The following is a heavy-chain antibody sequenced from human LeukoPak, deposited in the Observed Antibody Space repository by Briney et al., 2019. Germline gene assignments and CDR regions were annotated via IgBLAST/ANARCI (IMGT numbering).Heavy chain of an antibody. Sequence: SETLSLTCAVYGGSFSGYYWSWIRQPPGKGLEWIGEINHSGSTNYNPSLKSRVTISVDTSKNQFSLKLSSVTAADTAVYYCARTQQLPRYYYYYYMDVWGKGTTVTISS. J-gene: IGHJ6*03. D-gene: IGHD6-13*01. V-gene: IGHV4-34*01. CDR1: GGSFSGYY. CDR2: INHSGST. CDR3: ARTQQLPRYYYYYYMDV.